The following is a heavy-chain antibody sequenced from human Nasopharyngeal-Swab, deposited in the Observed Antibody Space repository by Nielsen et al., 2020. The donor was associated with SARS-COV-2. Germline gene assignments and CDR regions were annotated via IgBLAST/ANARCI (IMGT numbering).Heavy chain of an antibody. CDR3: ATPYYDFWSGYYSEYFQH. CDR1: GFTSSSYW. J-gene: IGHJ1*01. Sequence: GRSLRLSCAASGFTSSSYWMSWVRQAPGKGLEWVANIKQDGSEKYYVDSVKGRFTISRDNAKNSLYLQMNSLRAEDTAVYYCATPYYDFWSGYYSEYFQHWGQGTLVTVSS. CDR2: IKQDGSEK. V-gene: IGHV3-7*01. D-gene: IGHD3-3*01.